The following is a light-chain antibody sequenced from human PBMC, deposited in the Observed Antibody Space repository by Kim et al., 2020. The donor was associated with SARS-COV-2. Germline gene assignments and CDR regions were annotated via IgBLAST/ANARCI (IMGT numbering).Light chain of an antibody. CDR3: GTWESSNEYVV. CDR1: NIISNC. J-gene: IGLJ2*01. CDR2: YDN. V-gene: IGLV3-21*01. Sequence: ASGQTTSITCGRDNIISNCVHCYQQKPGEAPLIVIYYDNIRPSGSPARFSCSTSGDTASLTITRVEAEDDADDYCGTWESSNEYVVFGGGTKLTVL.